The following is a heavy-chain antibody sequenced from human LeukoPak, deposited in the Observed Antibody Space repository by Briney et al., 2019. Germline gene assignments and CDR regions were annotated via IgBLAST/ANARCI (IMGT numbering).Heavy chain of an antibody. J-gene: IGHJ6*02. V-gene: IGHV5-10-1*01. CDR3: ARHVVPAAMYYYYGMDV. CDR1: GYSFTSYW. Sequence: GESLKISCKGSGYSFTSYWISWVRQMPGKGLEWMGRSDPSDSYTNYSPSFQGHVTISADKSISTAYLQWSSLKASDTAMYYCARHVVPAAMYYYYGMDVWGQGTTVTVSS. CDR2: SDPSDSYT. D-gene: IGHD2-2*01.